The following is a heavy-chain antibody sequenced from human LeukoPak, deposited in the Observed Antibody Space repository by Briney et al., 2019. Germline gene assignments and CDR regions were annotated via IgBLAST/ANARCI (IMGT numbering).Heavy chain of an antibody. D-gene: IGHD3-3*01. J-gene: IGHJ4*02. CDR2: ISYDGTNK. V-gene: IGHV3-30-3*01. Sequence: GGSLRLSCVASGFTFGDYAMHWVRQAPGKGLEWVAVISYDGTNKYSADSVKGRFTISRDSSKNTLFLQMNSLRGEDTAVYYCARGFASNFDYFDYWGQGALVTVSS. CDR1: GFTFGDYA. CDR3: ARGFASNFDYFDY.